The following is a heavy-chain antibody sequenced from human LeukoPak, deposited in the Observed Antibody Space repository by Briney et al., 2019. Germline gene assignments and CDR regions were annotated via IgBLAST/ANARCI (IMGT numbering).Heavy chain of an antibody. CDR3: AREYSSSSGRAFDI. Sequence: PGGSLRLSCAASGFTFTTYTMNWVRQAPGKGLEWDSYISSSSTAIYYADSVKGRFTISRDNAKNSLSLQMNSLRAEDTAVYYCAREYSSSSGRAFDIWGQGTMVTVSS. CDR1: GFTFTTYT. CDR2: ISSSSTAI. V-gene: IGHV3-48*01. D-gene: IGHD6-6*01. J-gene: IGHJ3*02.